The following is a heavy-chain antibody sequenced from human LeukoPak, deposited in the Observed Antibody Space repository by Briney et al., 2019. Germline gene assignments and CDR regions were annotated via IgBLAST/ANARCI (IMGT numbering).Heavy chain of an antibody. D-gene: IGHD6-13*01. V-gene: IGHV3-21*01. CDR1: GFTFSSYS. CDR2: ISSSSSYI. CDR3: ARGRIAAAATLFY. J-gene: IGHJ4*02. Sequence: GGSLRLSGAASGFTFSSYSMNWVRQAPGKGLEWVSSISSSSSYIYYADSVKGRFTISRDNAKNSLYLQMNSLRAEDTAVYYCARGRIAAAATLFYWGQGTLVTVSS.